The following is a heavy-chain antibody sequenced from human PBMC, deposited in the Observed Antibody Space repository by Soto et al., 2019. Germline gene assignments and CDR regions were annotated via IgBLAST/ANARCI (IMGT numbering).Heavy chain of an antibody. J-gene: IGHJ6*02. CDR2: IIPVLGTT. Sequence: QVQLVQSGAEVNKPGSSVKVSCRASGDTFSSYTVNWVRQAPGRGLEWLGRIIPVLGTTDYAQKFKGRVTITADKSTNIVYMELSSLRSEDRAVYYCARRRYCGYDCYHKHYYGMDVWGQGTTVTVAS. CDR1: GDTFSSYT. D-gene: IGHD2-21*02. CDR3: ARRRYCGYDCYHKHYYGMDV. V-gene: IGHV1-69*08.